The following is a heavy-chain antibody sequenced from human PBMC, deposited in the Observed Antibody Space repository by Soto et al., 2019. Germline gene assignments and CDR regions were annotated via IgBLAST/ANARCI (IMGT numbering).Heavy chain of an antibody. V-gene: IGHV1-58*01. Sequence: QMQLVQSGPEVKKPGTSVKVSCKASGFTFTSSAVQWVRQARGQRLEWIGWIVVGSGNTNYAQKFQERVTITRDMSTSTAYMELSSLRSEDTAVYYCAADVPPMNSGSLGLGYWGQGTLVTVSS. CDR2: IVVGSGNT. CDR1: GFTFTSSA. D-gene: IGHD1-26*01. CDR3: AADVPPMNSGSLGLGY. J-gene: IGHJ4*02.